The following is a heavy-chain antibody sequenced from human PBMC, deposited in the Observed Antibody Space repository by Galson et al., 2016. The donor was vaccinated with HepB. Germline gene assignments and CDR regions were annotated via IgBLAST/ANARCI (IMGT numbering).Heavy chain of an antibody. CDR1: GFPFSRYW. V-gene: IGHV3-74*01. D-gene: IGHD4-17*01. J-gene: IGHJ6*02. CDR3: VREDYGDDPVYYCYYGMDV. Sequence: SLRLSCAASGFPFSRYWMHWVRQAPGKGLVWVSRINSDGSSTIYADSVRGRFTISRDNAKNTLYLQMNSLRAKDTALYYCVREDYGDDPVYYCYYGMDVWGQGTTVSVSS. CDR2: INSDGSST.